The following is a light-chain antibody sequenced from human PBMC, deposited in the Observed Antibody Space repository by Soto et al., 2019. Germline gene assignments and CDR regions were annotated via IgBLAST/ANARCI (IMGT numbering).Light chain of an antibody. Sequence: EIVMTQSPATLSVSPGERATLSCRASHSISNNLALYQQKPGQAPRLLIYDTSTRATGVPARFSGSRSGPEFTLTINSLQSEDFAIYYCQPYNNWPLTFGGGTKVDIK. CDR2: DTS. J-gene: IGKJ4*01. V-gene: IGKV3-15*01. CDR3: QPYNNWPLT. CDR1: HSISNN.